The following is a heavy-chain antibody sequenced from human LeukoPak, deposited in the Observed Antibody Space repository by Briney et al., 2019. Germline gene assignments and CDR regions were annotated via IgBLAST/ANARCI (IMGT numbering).Heavy chain of an antibody. D-gene: IGHD3-16*01. V-gene: IGHV3-23*01. J-gene: IGHJ4*02. CDR2: ISGSGGST. CDR3: AKAPRNERGGPVMFDY. CDR1: GFTFSSYA. Sequence: PGGSLRLSCAASGFTFSSYAMSWVRQAPGKGLEWVSAISGSGGSTYYADSVKGRFTISRDNSKNTLYLQMNSLRAEDTAVYYCAKAPRNERGGPVMFDYWGQGTLVTVSS.